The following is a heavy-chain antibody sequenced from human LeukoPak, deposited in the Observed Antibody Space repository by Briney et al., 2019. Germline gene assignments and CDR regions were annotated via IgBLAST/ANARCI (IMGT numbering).Heavy chain of an antibody. CDR1: GYTFTGYD. D-gene: IGHD4-17*01. CDR2: MNPNSGNT. Sequence: ASVKVSCKASGYTFTGYDINWVRQATGQGLEWMGWMNPNSGNTGYAQKFQGRVTITRNTSISTAYMELSSLRAEDTAVYYCARVSPNTVTTLQYFDYWGQGTLVTVSS. V-gene: IGHV1-8*03. CDR3: ARVSPNTVTTLQYFDY. J-gene: IGHJ4*02.